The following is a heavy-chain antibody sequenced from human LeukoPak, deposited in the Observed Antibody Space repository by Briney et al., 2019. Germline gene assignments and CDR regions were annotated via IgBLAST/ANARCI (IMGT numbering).Heavy chain of an antibody. D-gene: IGHD3-3*01. J-gene: IGHJ6*03. CDR3: ARVNYDFWSGYSQRHMDV. CDR1: GFTFSSYG. CDR2: ISGSGGST. V-gene: IGHV3-23*01. Sequence: GGSLRLSCAASGFTFSSYGMSWVRQAPGKGLEWVSAISGSGGSTYYADSVKGRFTISRDNAKNSLYLQMNSLRAEDTAVYYCARVNYDFWSGYSQRHMDVWGKGTTVTVSS.